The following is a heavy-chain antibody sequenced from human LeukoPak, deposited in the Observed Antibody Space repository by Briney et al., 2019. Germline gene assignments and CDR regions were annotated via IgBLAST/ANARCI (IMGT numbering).Heavy chain of an antibody. CDR3: ASSRYAGNSGVRWFDP. V-gene: IGHV4-30-4*01. Sequence: SQTLSLTCTVSGGSISSGDYYWSWIRQPPGKGLEWIGYIYYSGSTYYNPSLKSRVTISVDTSKNQFSLKLSSVTAADTAVYYCASSRYAGNSGVRWFDPWGQGTLVTVSS. D-gene: IGHD4-23*01. J-gene: IGHJ5*02. CDR1: GGSISSGDYY. CDR2: IYYSGST.